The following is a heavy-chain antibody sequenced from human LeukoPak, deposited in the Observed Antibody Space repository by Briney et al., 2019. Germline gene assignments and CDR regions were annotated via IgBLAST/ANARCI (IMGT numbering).Heavy chain of an antibody. Sequence: ASVKVSCKASGGTFSSYAISWVRQAPGQGLEWMGGIIPIFGTANYAQKFQGRVTITADESTSTAYMGLSSLRSEDTAVYYCARDPRTLNDYGGNSDYWGQGTLVTVSS. CDR2: IIPIFGTA. V-gene: IGHV1-69*01. D-gene: IGHD4-23*01. CDR3: ARDPRTLNDYGGNSDY. CDR1: GGTFSSYA. J-gene: IGHJ4*02.